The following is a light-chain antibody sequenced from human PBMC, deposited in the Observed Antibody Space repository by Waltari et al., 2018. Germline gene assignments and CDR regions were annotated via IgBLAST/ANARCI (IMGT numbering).Light chain of an antibody. V-gene: IGLV2-14*01. CDR2: DVT. CDR3: SSYTASSTWV. CDR1: SSDIGDYNY. J-gene: IGLJ3*02. Sequence: QSALTQPASVSGSPGQSITISCIGTSSDIGDYNYVSWYQPHVGKAPKLMIYDVTKRPSGVSYRFSGSKSGNTASLTISGLQAEDEADYYCSSYTASSTWVFGGGTKLTVL.